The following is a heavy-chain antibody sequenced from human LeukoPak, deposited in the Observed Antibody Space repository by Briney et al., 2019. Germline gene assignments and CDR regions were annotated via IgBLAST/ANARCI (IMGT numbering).Heavy chain of an antibody. CDR3: ARAPMVRGVITSFDQ. CDR1: GFTFNHFW. CDR2: ISSSSSTI. Sequence: PGGSLRLSCAASGFTFNHFWMSWIRQAPGKGLEWVSYISSSSSTIYYADSVRGRFTISRDNAENSLYLQMNSLRDEDTAVYYCARAPMVRGVITSFDQWGQGTLVTVPS. D-gene: IGHD3-10*01. J-gene: IGHJ4*02. V-gene: IGHV3-48*02.